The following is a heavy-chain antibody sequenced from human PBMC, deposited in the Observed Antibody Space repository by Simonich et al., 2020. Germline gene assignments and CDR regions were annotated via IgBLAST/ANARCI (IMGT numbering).Heavy chain of an antibody. CDR1: GFTFRSYA. J-gene: IGHJ3*02. CDR2: ISGSGGSP. CDR3: AKDLGERITMIVVVIDAFDI. Sequence: GGGLVQPGGSLRLSCAASGFTFRSYAMSWVRRAPGKGLEWVSAISGSGGSPYYADSVKGRFTISRDNSKTTLYLQMNSLRAEDTAVYYCAKDLGERITMIVVVIDAFDIWGQGTMVTVSS. D-gene: IGHD3-22*01. V-gene: IGHV3-23*01.